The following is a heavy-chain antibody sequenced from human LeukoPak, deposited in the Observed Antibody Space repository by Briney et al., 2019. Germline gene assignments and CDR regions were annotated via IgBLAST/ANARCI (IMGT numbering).Heavy chain of an antibody. D-gene: IGHD3-9*01. J-gene: IGHJ4*02. CDR2: ISAYNGNT. Sequence: ASVKVSCKDSGYTFTSSGISWVRQAPGQGLEWMGWISAYNGNTNYAQKLQGRVTMTTDTSTSTAYMELRSLRSDDTAVYYCARDRRRGPGLLRYFDWSGEADYWGQGTLVTVSS. V-gene: IGHV1-18*01. CDR3: ARDRRRGPGLLRYFDWSGEADY. CDR1: GYTFTSSG.